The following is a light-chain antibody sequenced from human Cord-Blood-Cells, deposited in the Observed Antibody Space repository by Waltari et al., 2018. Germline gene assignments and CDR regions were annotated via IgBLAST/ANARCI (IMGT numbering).Light chain of an antibody. V-gene: IGKV1-39*01. J-gene: IGKJ2*01. CDR3: QQSYSTPYN. CDR2: AAS. CDR1: QSISSY. Sequence: DIQMTQSPSSLSASVGDRVTITCRASQSISSYLNWYQQKPGNAPKLLIYAASILQSGVPSRFSGSGSGTDFTLTISSLQPEDFATYYCQQSYSTPYNFGQGTKLEIK.